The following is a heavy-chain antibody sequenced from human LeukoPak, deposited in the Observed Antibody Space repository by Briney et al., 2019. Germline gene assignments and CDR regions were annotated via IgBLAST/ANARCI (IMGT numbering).Heavy chain of an antibody. CDR3: ARAGIAAISFDY. Sequence: ASVKVSCKASGYTFTGYYMHWVRQAPGQGLEWMGWINPNSGGTNYAQRLQGWVTMTRDTSISTAYMELSRLRSDDTAVYYCARAGIAAISFDYWGQGILVTVSS. CDR2: INPNSGGT. J-gene: IGHJ4*02. V-gene: IGHV1-2*04. D-gene: IGHD6-13*01. CDR1: GYTFTGYY.